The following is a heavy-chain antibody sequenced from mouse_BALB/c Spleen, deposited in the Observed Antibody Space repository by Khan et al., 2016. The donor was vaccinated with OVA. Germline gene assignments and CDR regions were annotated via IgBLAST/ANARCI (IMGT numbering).Heavy chain of an antibody. J-gene: IGHJ3*01. CDR2: ISTYYGDA. D-gene: IGHD1-3*01. CDR3: VRGSGNSRFAY. Sequence: QVQLQQSGAGLVRPGVSVKISCKGSGYTFTDFAMHWVKQSHAKSIEWIGVISTYYGDATYNQNFKDKATMTVDKSSSTAYMAIARLTSEDSGIFYCVRGSGNSRFAYWGQGTLVTVAA. CDR1: GYTFTDFA. V-gene: IGHV1S137*01.